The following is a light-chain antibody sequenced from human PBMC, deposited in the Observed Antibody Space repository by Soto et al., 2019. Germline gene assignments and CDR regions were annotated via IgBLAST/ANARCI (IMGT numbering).Light chain of an antibody. CDR1: QNIRSW. CDR2: KAS. Sequence: DIPMTQSPSTLSASVGDRVTITCRASQNIRSWLAWYQQKPGKAPKLLISKASNLESGVPSRFSGSGSGTEFTLTISSLQPDDFATYYCLQYNSYSLYTFGQGTKVEVK. CDR3: LQYNSYSLYT. J-gene: IGKJ2*01. V-gene: IGKV1-5*03.